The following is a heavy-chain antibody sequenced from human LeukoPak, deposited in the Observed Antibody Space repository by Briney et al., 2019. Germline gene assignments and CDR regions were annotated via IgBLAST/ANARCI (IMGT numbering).Heavy chain of an antibody. CDR1: GFTVSXNX. J-gene: IGHJ4*02. CDR2: IYSGGST. Sequence: GGXXRXXCAAAGFTVSXNXXSWVXQAAGKGLEWVGGIYSGGSTYYAGCGKGGLTISRDNSKHTLYLQMNSLRVEDTAVYYCARALDYWGQGTLVTVSS. V-gene: IGHV3-53*01. CDR3: ARALDY.